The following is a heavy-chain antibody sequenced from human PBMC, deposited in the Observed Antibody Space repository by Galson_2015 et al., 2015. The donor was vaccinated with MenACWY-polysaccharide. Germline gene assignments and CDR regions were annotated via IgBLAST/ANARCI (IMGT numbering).Heavy chain of an antibody. CDR3: ARPRGDY. J-gene: IGHJ4*02. CDR1: GFTFSDYW. Sequence: SLRLSCAASGFTFSDYWMTWVRQSPGKGLEWVANIKQDGSVKNYVDSVKGRFTISRDNAKNSLYLQMDSPRAEDTAVYYCARPRGDYWARESWSPSPQ. CDR2: IKQDGSVK. V-gene: IGHV3-7*01.